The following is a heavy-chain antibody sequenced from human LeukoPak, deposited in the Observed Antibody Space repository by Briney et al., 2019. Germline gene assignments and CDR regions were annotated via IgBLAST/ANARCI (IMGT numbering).Heavy chain of an antibody. CDR1: GGSINNYY. CDR2: IFYSGSS. Sequence: SSETLSLTCTVSGGSINNYYWSWIRQPPGKGLEWLRYIFYSGSSNYNPSLKRRVTISVDTSKNQFYLKMTSVTAADTAVYYCARGFRGATRPRWFDPWGQGALVTVSS. D-gene: IGHD6-6*01. CDR3: ARGFRGATRPRWFDP. V-gene: IGHV4-59*01. J-gene: IGHJ5*02.